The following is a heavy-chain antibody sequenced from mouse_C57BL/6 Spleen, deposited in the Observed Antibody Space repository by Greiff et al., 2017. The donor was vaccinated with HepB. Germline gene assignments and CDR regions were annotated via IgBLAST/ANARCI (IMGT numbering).Heavy chain of an antibody. CDR1: GYTFTSYW. CDR3: ARPALPLMDY. J-gene: IGHJ4*01. V-gene: IGHV1-64*01. CDR2: IHPNSGST. Sequence: VQLVESGAELVKPGASVKLSCKASGYTFTSYWMHWVKQRPGQGLEWIGMIHPNSGSTNYNEKFKSKATLTVDKSSSTAYMQLSSLTSEDSAVYYCARPALPLMDYWGQGTSVTVSS.